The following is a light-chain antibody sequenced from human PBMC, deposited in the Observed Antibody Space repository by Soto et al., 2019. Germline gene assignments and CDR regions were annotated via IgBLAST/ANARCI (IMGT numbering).Light chain of an antibody. CDR3: AAWDDSLNGRV. J-gene: IGLJ1*01. CDR2: SGN. CDR1: SSNIRSNT. V-gene: IGLV1-44*01. Sequence: QSVLTQPPSASGTPGQRVTISCSGSSSNIRSNTVNWYQHLPGTAPKLLIYSGNQRPSGVPDRFSGSKSGTSASLAISGLQSEDEADYYWAAWDDSLNGRVFGSGTKVXVL.